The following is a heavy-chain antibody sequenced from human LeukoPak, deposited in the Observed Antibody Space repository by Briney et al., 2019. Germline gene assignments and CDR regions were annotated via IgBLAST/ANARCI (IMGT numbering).Heavy chain of an antibody. J-gene: IGHJ6*03. CDR1: GYTFTGYY. Sequence: ASVKVSCKASGYTFTGYYMHWVRQAPGQGLEWMGWINPNSGGTNYAQKFQGRVTMTRDTSISTAYMELSRLRSDDTAVYYCARDRGIDYYGSGSYYRHYYYYMDVWGKGTTVTISS. CDR2: INPNSGGT. CDR3: ARDRGIDYYGSGSYYRHYYYYMDV. D-gene: IGHD3-10*01. V-gene: IGHV1-2*02.